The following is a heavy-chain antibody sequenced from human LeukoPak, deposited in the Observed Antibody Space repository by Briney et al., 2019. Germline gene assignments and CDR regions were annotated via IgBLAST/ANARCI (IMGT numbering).Heavy chain of an antibody. CDR2: ISGSGGST. D-gene: IGHD2-2*01. CDR1: GFTFSSYA. Sequence: GGSLRLSCAASGFTFSSYAMSWVRQAPGKGLEWVSAISGSGGSTYYADSVKGRFTISRDNSKNTLYLQMNSLRAEDTAVYYCASSVRYCSSTSCYAFDIWGQGTMVTVSS. V-gene: IGHV3-23*01. CDR3: ASSVRYCSSTSCYAFDI. J-gene: IGHJ3*02.